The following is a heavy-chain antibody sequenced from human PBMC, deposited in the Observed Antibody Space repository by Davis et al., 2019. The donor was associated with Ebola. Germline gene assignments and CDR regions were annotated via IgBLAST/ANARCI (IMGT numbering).Heavy chain of an antibody. J-gene: IGHJ6*02. Sequence: SETLSLTCTVSGGSISSYYWSWIRQPPGKGLKWIGYINHSGSTNYNPSLKSRVTISVDTSKNQFSLKLSSVTAADTAVYYCARGRGKWLRFYGMDVWGQGTTVTVSS. CDR3: ARGRGKWLRFYGMDV. D-gene: IGHD5-12*01. V-gene: IGHV4-59*12. CDR2: INHSGST. CDR1: GGSISSYY.